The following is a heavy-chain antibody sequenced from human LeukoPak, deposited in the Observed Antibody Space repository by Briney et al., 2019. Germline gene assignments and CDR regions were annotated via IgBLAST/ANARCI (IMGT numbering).Heavy chain of an antibody. CDR2: IDGSGVST. CDR1: GITFSSYG. Sequence: GGSLRLSCAASGITFSSYGMSWLRQAPGKGLEWVSTIDGSGVSTYYAESVKGRFTISRDNSKNTLYLQMSSLRAEDTAVYFCAKDLSSSWYRGFDHWGQGTLVTVSS. J-gene: IGHJ4*02. D-gene: IGHD6-13*01. V-gene: IGHV3-23*01. CDR3: AKDLSSSWYRGFDH.